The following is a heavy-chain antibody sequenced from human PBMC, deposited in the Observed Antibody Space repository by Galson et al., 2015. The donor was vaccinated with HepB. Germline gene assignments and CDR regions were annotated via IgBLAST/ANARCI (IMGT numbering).Heavy chain of an antibody. D-gene: IGHD3-9*01. CDR1: GFPLRNARMG. V-gene: IGHV2-26*01. CDR3: ARISRGSHFDWSISFDY. Sequence: PALVKPPQTLTLTCTVSGFPLRNARMGVSWIRQPPGKALEWLAHIFSNDEKSYSTSLKSRLTISKDTSKSQVVLTMTNMDPVDTATYYCARISRGSHFDWSISFDYWGQGTLVTVSS. CDR2: IFSNDEK. J-gene: IGHJ4*02.